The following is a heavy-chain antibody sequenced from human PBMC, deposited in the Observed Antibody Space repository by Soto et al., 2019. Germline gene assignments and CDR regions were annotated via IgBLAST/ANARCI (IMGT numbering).Heavy chain of an antibody. CDR3: AKVGHSYYYGMDV. Sequence: PVGSLRLSCAASGLDFSSEVMCWVRQAPGKGLEWVSSISGSGRTIYHADSMRGRFAISRDNSKNSLYLQLNNLRVDDTAVYYCAKVGHSYYYGMDVWGQGTTVTVSS. V-gene: IGHV3-23*01. CDR2: ISGSGRTI. CDR1: GLDFSSEV. J-gene: IGHJ6*02. D-gene: IGHD1-26*01.